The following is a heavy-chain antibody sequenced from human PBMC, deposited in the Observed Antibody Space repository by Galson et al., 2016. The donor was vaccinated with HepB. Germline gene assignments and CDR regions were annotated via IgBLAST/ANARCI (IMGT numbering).Heavy chain of an antibody. V-gene: IGHV4-31*03. J-gene: IGHJ5*02. CDR3: ARVWRYNKNRPPNWFDP. CDR1: GGSISSGGYY. D-gene: IGHD1-14*01. Sequence: TLSLTCSVSGGSISSGGYYWSWIRQYPGKGLEWIGYIYYRGNTYYNPSLKSRVTVSVDTAKNQFSLKLNSVTAADTAVYYCARVWRYNKNRPPNWFDPWGQGTLVTVSS. CDR2: IYYRGNT.